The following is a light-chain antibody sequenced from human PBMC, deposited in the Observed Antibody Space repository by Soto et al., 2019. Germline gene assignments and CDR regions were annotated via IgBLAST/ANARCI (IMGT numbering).Light chain of an antibody. J-gene: IGKJ4*01. V-gene: IGKV3-11*01. CDR1: QSVSTY. CDR3: HQRSDWPST. CDR2: DAS. Sequence: DIVLTQSPATLSLSPGDRATLSCRASQSVSTYLAWYQQKPGQAPRLLIYDASTRAAGIPARFSGSESGTDFSLTITSLEPEDFAVYYCHQRSDWPSTFGGGTKVEIK.